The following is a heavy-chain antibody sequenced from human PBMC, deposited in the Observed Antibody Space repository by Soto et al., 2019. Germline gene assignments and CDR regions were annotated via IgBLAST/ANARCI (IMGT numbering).Heavy chain of an antibody. CDR3: ARGRTIVSPGN. J-gene: IGHJ4*02. D-gene: IGHD2-21*01. CDR1: GYTFTGYQ. CDR2: FNPNSGGT. Sequence: QVQVVQSGAEVKKPGASVKVSCKASGYTFTGYQMHWVRQAPGQGLEWMGWFNPNSGGTNYAQKCQGRVTMTGDTSISTAYMERNRLTSDATAVYFCARGRTIVSPGNWGQGTLVSVSS. V-gene: IGHV1-2*02.